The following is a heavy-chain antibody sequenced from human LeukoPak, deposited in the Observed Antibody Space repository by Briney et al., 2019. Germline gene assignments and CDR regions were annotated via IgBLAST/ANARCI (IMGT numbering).Heavy chain of an antibody. CDR3: ARVVSPNSHSYYYIDV. V-gene: IGHV1-2*02. Sequence: GASVKVSCKTSGYTFTGYYIHWVRQAPGQGLEWMGWINPNSGATNYAQKFQGRVAMTRDTSTSTAYMELRRLRSDDTAVYYCARVVSPNSHSYYYIDVWGKGTTVTVSS. CDR1: GYTFTGYY. D-gene: IGHD4-23*01. CDR2: INPNSGAT. J-gene: IGHJ6*03.